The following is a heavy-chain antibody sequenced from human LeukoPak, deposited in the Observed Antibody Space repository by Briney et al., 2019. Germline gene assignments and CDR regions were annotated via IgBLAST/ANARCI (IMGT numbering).Heavy chain of an antibody. CDR2: IYYSGST. V-gene: IGHV4-59*01. Sequence: SETLSLTCSVSGGSISGYYWNWIRQPPGKRLEFIGYIYYSGSTNYNPSLKSRVTISVDTSKNQFSLKLSSVTAADTAVYYCARLRIGVTYYYYAMDVWGQGTTVTVSS. J-gene: IGHJ6*02. CDR1: GGSISGYY. CDR3: ARLRIGVTYYYYAMDV. D-gene: IGHD3-10*01.